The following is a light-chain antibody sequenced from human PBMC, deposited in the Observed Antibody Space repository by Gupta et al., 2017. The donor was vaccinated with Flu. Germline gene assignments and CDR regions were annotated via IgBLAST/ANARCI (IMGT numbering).Light chain of an antibody. Sequence: GTLGQPASSACRSSQGLVYSDGNTYLHWFQQRPGQSPRRLIYQVSYRDSGVPDRFSGSGSGTDFTLKISRVEAEDVGIYFCMQGAHWPWAFGQGTTVEIK. CDR1: QGLVYSDGNTY. CDR2: QVS. J-gene: IGKJ1*01. CDR3: MQGAHWPWA. V-gene: IGKV2-30*01.